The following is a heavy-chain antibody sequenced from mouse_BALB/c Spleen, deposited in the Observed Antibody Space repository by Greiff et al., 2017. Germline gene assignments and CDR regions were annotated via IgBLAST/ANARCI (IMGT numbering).Heavy chain of an antibody. CDR3: ARGRKGPYQNYFDY. CDR1: GFTFSSYA. D-gene: IGHD3-3*01. Sequence: EVMLVESGGGLVKPGGSLKLSCAASGFTFSSYAMSWVRQTPEKRLEWVASISSGGSTYYPDSVKGRFTISRDNARNILYLQMSSLRSEDTAMYYCARGRKGPYQNYFDYWGQGTTLTVSS. J-gene: IGHJ2*01. V-gene: IGHV5-6-5*01. CDR2: ISSGGST.